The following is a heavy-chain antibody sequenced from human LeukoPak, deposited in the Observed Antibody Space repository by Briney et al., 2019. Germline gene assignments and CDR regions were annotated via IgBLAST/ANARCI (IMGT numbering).Heavy chain of an antibody. D-gene: IGHD6-13*01. Sequence: GGSLRLSCAASGFTFSSYTMNWVRQAPGKGLEWVSSISTISTNIHYADSVKGRFTISRDNAKSSLYLQMNGLRPEDTAEYYCARVGSSLTYYFDYWGQGTLVTVSS. CDR3: ARVGSSLTYYFDY. CDR2: ISTISTNI. J-gene: IGHJ4*02. CDR1: GFTFSSYT. V-gene: IGHV3-21*01.